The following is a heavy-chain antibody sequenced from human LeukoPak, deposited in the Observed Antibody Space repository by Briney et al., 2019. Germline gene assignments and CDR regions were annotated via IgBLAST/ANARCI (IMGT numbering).Heavy chain of an antibody. V-gene: IGHV1-18*03. CDR1: GYTFTSYG. CDR2: ISAYSGNT. J-gene: IGHJ4*02. Sequence: ASVKVSCKASGYTFTSYGLSWVRQAPGQGLEWMGWISAYSGNTNYAQRLQGRVTMTTDTSTNTAYMELRSLRSDDMAVYYCARRHRLVGPVDHWGQGTLVTVSS. CDR3: ARRHRLVGPVDH. D-gene: IGHD3-9*01.